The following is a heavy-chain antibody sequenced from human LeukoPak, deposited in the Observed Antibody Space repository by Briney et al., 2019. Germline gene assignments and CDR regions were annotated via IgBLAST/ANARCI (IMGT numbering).Heavy chain of an antibody. D-gene: IGHD3-3*01. CDR2: IKQDGSEK. CDR3: ARDLWAFDFCSGYH. V-gene: IGHV3-7*01. Sequence: GGSLRLSCAASGFTFSSYWMSWVRQAPGKGLEWVANIKQDGSEKYYVDSVKGRFTISRDNAKNSLYMQMNSLRAEDTAVYYCARDLWAFDFCSGYHWGQGTLVTVSS. CDR1: GFTFSSYW. J-gene: IGHJ4*02.